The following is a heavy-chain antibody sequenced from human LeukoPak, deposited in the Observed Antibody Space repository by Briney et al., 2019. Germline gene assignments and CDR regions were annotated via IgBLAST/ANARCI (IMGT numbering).Heavy chain of an antibody. D-gene: IGHD3-10*01. Sequence: TLSLTCTVAGGFISSGGYYWSWIRQFPGESLEWIGYIYYTGTTYYNSSLKTRVTLSVDTSKNQFSLRLSSVTAADTAVYYCARDNSGVFDYWGQGTLVTVSS. CDR3: ARDNSGVFDY. V-gene: IGHV4-31*03. CDR1: GGFISSGGYY. CDR2: IYYTGTT. J-gene: IGHJ4*02.